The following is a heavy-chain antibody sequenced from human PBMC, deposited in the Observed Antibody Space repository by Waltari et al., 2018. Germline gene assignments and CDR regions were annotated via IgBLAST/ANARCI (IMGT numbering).Heavy chain of an antibody. D-gene: IGHD3-10*02. CDR3: ARGGPVQNKARTSFDY. CDR2: ISPSGSS. Sequence: QVQLQESGPGLVKPSETLSLTCAVPGYSISSDYYRSWIRQPPGKGLEWIGSISPSGSSYYNPSLTSRVTISVDTSKNQFSLKLSSVTAADTAVYFCARGGPVQNKARTSFDYWGQGILVTVSS. J-gene: IGHJ4*02. CDR1: GYSISSDYY. V-gene: IGHV4-38-2*01.